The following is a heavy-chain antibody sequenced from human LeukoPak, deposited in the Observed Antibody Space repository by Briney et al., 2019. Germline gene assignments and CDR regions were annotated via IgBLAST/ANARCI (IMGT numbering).Heavy chain of an antibody. CDR1: GYTFTNYD. V-gene: IGHV1-8*01. CDR2: MNPKSGNT. J-gene: IGHJ5*02. D-gene: IGHD6-19*01. CDR3: VRPPDTSGWYRNCFDP. Sequence: GASVKVSCKTSGYTFTNYDINWVRQVTGRGHEWMGWMNPKSGNTGYAQEFQGRVTMTSNTAIGTAYMELSGLTFGDTAVYYCVRPPDTSGWYRNCFDPWGQGTLVTVSS.